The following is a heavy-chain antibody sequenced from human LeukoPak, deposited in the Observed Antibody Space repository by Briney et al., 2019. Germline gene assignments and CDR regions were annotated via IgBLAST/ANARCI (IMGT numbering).Heavy chain of an antibody. CDR3: ARRCSSTSCYYYHGMDV. CDR1: GFTFSTYS. Sequence: PGGSLRLSCAASGFTFSTYSMNWVRQAPGKGLEWVSYISSSSGTIYYADSVKGRFTISRDNAKNSLYLQMNSLRDEDTAVYYCARRCSSTSCYYYHGMDVWGQGTTVTVSS. CDR2: ISSSSGTI. J-gene: IGHJ6*02. D-gene: IGHD2-2*01. V-gene: IGHV3-48*02.